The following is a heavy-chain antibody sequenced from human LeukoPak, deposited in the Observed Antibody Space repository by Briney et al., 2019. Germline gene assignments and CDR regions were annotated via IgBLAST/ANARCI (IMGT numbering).Heavy chain of an antibody. CDR3: AKDVSSSWYGNYFDS. CDR2: ISWYSCSI. V-gene: IGHV3-9*03. D-gene: IGHD6-13*01. J-gene: IGHJ4*02. CDR1: GFTYHYYV. Sequence: SLTLFCSAWGFTYHYYVMLWLRQAPGRGVEGVAGISWYSCSIGYADSVKGRFTISRDNAKNSLYLQMNSLRAEDIALYYCAKDVSSSWYGNYFDSWGQGTLVTDSS.